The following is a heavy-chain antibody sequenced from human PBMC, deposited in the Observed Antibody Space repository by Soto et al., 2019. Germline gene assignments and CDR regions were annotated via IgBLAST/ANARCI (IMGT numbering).Heavy chain of an antibody. D-gene: IGHD4-17*01. Sequence: PGGSLRLSCAASGFTFSSYEMNWVRQAPGKGLEWVSYISSSGSTIYYADSVKGRFTISRDNAKNSLYLQMNSLRAEDTAVYYCAGPFGDYSHEFYYYYGMDVWGQGTTVTVSS. CDR1: GFTFSSYE. CDR2: ISSSGSTI. J-gene: IGHJ6*02. V-gene: IGHV3-48*03. CDR3: AGPFGDYSHEFYYYYGMDV.